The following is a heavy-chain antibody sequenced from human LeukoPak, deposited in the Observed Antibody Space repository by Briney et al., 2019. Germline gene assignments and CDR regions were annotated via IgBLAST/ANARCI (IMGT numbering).Heavy chain of an antibody. CDR1: GFTVSNNY. D-gene: IGHD1-26*01. CDR3: ARGRVGPYPGTYW. CDR2: IYSGGST. V-gene: IGHV3-66*01. J-gene: IGHJ4*02. Sequence: GGSLRLSCTASGFTVSNNYMSWVRQAPGKGLEWVSVIYSGGSTYYANSVKSRFTISRDNSKNTVYLQMSNLRAEDTAVYYCARGRVGPYPGTYWWGKETLVTVSS.